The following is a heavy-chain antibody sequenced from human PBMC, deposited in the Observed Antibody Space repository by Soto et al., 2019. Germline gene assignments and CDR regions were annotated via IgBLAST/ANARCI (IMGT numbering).Heavy chain of an antibody. CDR2: IWYDGSNK. J-gene: IGHJ6*03. D-gene: IGHD2-2*01. CDR3: ARDRPAASYYYYYYMDV. V-gene: IGHV3-33*01. CDR1: GFTFSSYG. Sequence: QVQLVESGGGVVQPGRSLRLSCAASGFTFSSYGMHWVRQAPGKGLEWVAVIWYDGSNKYYADSVKGRFTISRDNSKNTLYLQMNSLSAEDTAVYYCARDRPAASYYYYYYMDVWGKGTTVTVSS.